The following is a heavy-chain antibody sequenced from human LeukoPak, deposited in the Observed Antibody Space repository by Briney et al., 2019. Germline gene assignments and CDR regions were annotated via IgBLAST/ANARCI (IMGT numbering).Heavy chain of an antibody. V-gene: IGHV1-24*01. CDR1: GYTLTELS. Sequence: GASVTVSCKVSGYTLTELSMHWVRPAPGKGLEWMGGFDLEDGETIYAQKFQGRVTLTEDTSTDTAYMELSSLRSEDTAVYYCASSTTHYYDSSGYKDAFDIWGQGTMVTVSS. CDR2: FDLEDGET. CDR3: ASSTTHYYDSSGYKDAFDI. D-gene: IGHD3-22*01. J-gene: IGHJ3*02.